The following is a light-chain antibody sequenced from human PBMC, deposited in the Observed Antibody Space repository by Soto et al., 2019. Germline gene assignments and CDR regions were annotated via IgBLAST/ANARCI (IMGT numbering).Light chain of an antibody. CDR2: AAS. Sequence: DIQMTQSPSSLSASVGDRVTITCRASQSISNYLNWYQQKPGKAPKLLIYAASSLQSGVTSRFSGSGSGTDFTLTISSLQPEDFATYYCQQSYTIPYTFGQGTKLEIK. V-gene: IGKV1-39*01. CDR1: QSISNY. CDR3: QQSYTIPYT. J-gene: IGKJ2*01.